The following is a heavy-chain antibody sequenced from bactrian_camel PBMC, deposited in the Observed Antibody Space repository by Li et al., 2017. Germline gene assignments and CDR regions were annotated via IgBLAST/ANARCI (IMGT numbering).Heavy chain of an antibody. J-gene: IGHJ6*01. D-gene: IGHD6*01. CDR2: IDATGRS. V-gene: IGHV3S9*01. Sequence: QVQLVESGGGSVQAGGSLRFSCATSGFPFSSSCLGWFRQSPGKEREGVANIDATGRSQYADSVKGRFTVSKDNAKRTVALQMTNLKPEDTATYYCAVDPRPTSYVGHWCVAGVSFDTWGQGTQVTVS. CDR3: AVDPRPTSYVGHWCVAGVSFDT. CDR1: GFPFSSSC.